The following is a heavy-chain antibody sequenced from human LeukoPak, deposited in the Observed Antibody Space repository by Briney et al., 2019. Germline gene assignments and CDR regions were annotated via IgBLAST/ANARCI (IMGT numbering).Heavy chain of an antibody. CDR3: ATETNGRYYDY. CDR1: GFTFSSYE. J-gene: IGHJ4*02. Sequence: GGSLRLSCAASGFTFSSYEMNWVRQAPGKGLEWVSYISSSGSTIYYADSVKGRFTISRDNAKNSLYLQMNSLRAEDTAVYYCATETNGRYYDYWGQGTLLTVSS. D-gene: IGHD1-14*01. CDR2: ISSSGSTI. V-gene: IGHV3-48*03.